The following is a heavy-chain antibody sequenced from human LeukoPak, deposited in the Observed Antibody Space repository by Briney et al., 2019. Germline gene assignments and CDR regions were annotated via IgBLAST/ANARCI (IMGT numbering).Heavy chain of an antibody. J-gene: IGHJ6*02. D-gene: IGHD2-2*01. CDR1: GFTVSSNY. CDR3: ASSTGKSYFYALDV. Sequence: GGSLRLSCAASGFTVSSNYMSWVRQAPGKGLEWVSIIYNGGRTYYADSVKGRFTISRDNSKSTLYLQVNSLRAEDTALYYCASSTGKSYFYALDVWGQGTTVSVSS. CDR2: IYNGGRT. V-gene: IGHV3-66*01.